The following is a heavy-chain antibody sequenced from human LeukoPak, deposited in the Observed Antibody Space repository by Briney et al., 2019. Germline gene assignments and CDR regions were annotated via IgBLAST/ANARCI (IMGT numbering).Heavy chain of an antibody. CDR3: AKDRGGDIVVVPAAPGAFDI. D-gene: IGHD2-2*01. V-gene: IGHV3-23*01. CDR2: ISGSGGST. J-gene: IGHJ3*02. Sequence: GGSLRLSCAASGFTFSSYAMSWVRQAPGKGLEWVSAISGSGGSTYYADSVKGRFTISRDNSKNTLYLQMNSLRPEDTAVYYCAKDRGGDIVVVPAAPGAFDIWGQGTMVTVSS. CDR1: GFTFSSYA.